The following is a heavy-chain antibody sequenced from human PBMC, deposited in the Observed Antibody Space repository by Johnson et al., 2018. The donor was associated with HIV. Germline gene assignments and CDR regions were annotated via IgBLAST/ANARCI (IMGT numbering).Heavy chain of an antibody. D-gene: IGHD4-11*01. CDR1: GFAFSGYA. V-gene: IGHV3-30*04. CDR2: ISYHGTKK. CDR3: ARSVHDYSDYLGGRDAFDI. Sequence: QVQLVESGGGVVQPGRSLRLSCAASGFAFSGYALHWVRQAPGKGLEWVAVISYHGTKKYYAGSVEGRFTISRDNSKNTLYLQMNKLRIEDPAVYSCARSVHDYSDYLGGRDAFDIWGRGTMVIVSS. J-gene: IGHJ3*02.